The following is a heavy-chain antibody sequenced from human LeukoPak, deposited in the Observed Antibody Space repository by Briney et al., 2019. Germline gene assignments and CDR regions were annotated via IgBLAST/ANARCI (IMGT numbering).Heavy chain of an antibody. V-gene: IGHV3-53*01. CDR1: GFTVSGNY. CDR2: IYSGGAT. Sequence: GGSLRLSCEVSGFTVSGNYMSWVRQAPGKGLEWVSLIYSGGATYYAASVKGRFTISRDNSKNTLYLQMNSLGDEDAAEYYCASRGGGHSHPYDNWGQGILVTVSS. J-gene: IGHJ4*02. CDR3: ASRGGGHSHPYDN. D-gene: IGHD4-23*01.